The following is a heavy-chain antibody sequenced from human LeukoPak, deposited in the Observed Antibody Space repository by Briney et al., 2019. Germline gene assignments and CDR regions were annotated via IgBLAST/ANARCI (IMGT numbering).Heavy chain of an antibody. J-gene: IGHJ4*02. D-gene: IGHD3-16*01. CDR3: ARGRYYVWGSPNY. CDR1: GFTFSSYE. CDR2: ISSSGSTI. V-gene: IGHV3-48*03. Sequence: PGGSLRLSCAASGFTFSSYEMNWVRQAPGKGLEWVSYISSSGSTIYYADSVKGRFTISRDNAKNSLYLQMNSLRAEDTAVYYCARGRYYVWGSPNYWGQGTLVTVSS.